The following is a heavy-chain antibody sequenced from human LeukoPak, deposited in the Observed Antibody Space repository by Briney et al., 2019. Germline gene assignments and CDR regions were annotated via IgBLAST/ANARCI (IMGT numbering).Heavy chain of an antibody. V-gene: IGHV3-73*01. J-gene: IGHJ6*04. CDR2: IKTKADNYAT. CDR3: THPAYYYNVDV. Sequence: GGSLRLSCSASGQTFSVSAIHGVRQASGKGLEWVGRIKTKADNYATAYAASVKGRFTISRDDSTNTAYLQMNSLKTEDTAVYYCTHPAYYYNVDVWGKGTTVTVSS. CDR1: GQTFSVSA. D-gene: IGHD6-25*01.